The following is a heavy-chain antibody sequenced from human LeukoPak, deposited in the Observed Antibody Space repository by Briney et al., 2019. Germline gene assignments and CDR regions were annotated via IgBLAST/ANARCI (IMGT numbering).Heavy chain of an antibody. CDR3: ARVCYYGSGIYFDY. CDR2: IHHSGST. CDR1: GDSISSNYW. Sequence: SETLSLTYAVSGDSISSNYWWTWVRQPPGKGLEWIGEIHHSGSTNYSPSLKSRVTVSVDNSRNEFSLSLTSVSAADTAVYYCARVCYYGSGIYFDYWGQGTLVTVSS. D-gene: IGHD3-10*01. J-gene: IGHJ4*02. V-gene: IGHV4-4*02.